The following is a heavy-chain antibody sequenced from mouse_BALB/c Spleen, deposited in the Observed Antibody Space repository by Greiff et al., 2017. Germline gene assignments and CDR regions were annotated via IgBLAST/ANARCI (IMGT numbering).Heavy chain of an antibody. Sequence: VQRVESGPGLVAPSQSLSITCTVSGFSLTSYGVHWVRQPPGKGLEWLGVIWAGGSTNYNSALMSRLSISKDNSKSQVFLKMNSLQTDDTAMYYCARDPYGSSPAMDYWGQGTSVTVSS. CDR1: GFSLTSYG. CDR2: IWAGGST. V-gene: IGHV2-9*02. J-gene: IGHJ4*01. CDR3: ARDPYGSSPAMDY. D-gene: IGHD1-1*01.